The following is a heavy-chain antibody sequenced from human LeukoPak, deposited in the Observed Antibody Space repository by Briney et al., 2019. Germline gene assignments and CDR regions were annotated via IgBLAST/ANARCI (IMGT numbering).Heavy chain of an antibody. J-gene: IGHJ4*02. Sequence: SGGSLRLSCAASGFTFSIYAMSWVRQAPGKGLERVSTIDGGSTSIHYADSVKGRFTISRDNSKNTLYLHMSSLRAADTAVYYCAKDQPADGYNSIWGQGTLVTVSS. D-gene: IGHD5-24*01. V-gene: IGHV3-23*01. CDR3: AKDQPADGYNSI. CDR2: IDGGSTSI. CDR1: GFTFSIYA.